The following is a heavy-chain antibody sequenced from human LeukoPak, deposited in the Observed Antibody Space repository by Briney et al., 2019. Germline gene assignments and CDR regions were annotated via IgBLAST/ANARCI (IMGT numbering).Heavy chain of an antibody. D-gene: IGHD3-16*01. CDR1: GFTFSSYW. V-gene: IGHV3-7*03. J-gene: IGHJ6*02. Sequence: PGGSLRLSCAASGFTFSSYWMNWARQAPGKGLEWVASINHNGNVNYYVDSVKGRFTISRDNAKNSLYLQMSNLRAEDTAVYFCARGGGLEVWGQGATVTVSS. CDR3: ARGGGLEV. CDR2: INHNGNVN.